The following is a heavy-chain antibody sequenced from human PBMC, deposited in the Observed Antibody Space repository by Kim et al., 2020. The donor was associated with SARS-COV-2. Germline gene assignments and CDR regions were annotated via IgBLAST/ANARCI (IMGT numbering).Heavy chain of an antibody. CDR3: ARQTRIAAAGNFDY. Sequence: SETLSLTCTVSGGSISSYYWSWIRQPPGKGLEWIGYIYYSGSTNYNPSLKSRVTISVDTSKNQFSLKLSSVTAADTAVYYCARQTRIAAAGNFDYWGQGTLVTVSS. CDR1: GGSISSYY. CDR2: IYYSGST. J-gene: IGHJ4*02. D-gene: IGHD6-13*01. V-gene: IGHV4-59*01.